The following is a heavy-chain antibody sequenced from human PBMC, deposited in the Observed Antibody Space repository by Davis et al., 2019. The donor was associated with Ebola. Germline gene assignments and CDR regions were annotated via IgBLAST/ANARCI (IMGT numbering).Heavy chain of an antibody. V-gene: IGHV4-59*11. Sequence: SETLSLTCTVPGGSISSHYWSWSRQPPGKGLEWIGYIYYSGSTNYNPSLKSRVTISVDTSKHQFSTKLSSVTAADTAVYYCARGPRGSSSDYYNYYDMDVWGQGTTVTVSS. D-gene: IGHD1-26*01. CDR2: IYYSGST. CDR3: ARGPRGSSSDYYNYYDMDV. CDR1: GGSISSHY. J-gene: IGHJ6*02.